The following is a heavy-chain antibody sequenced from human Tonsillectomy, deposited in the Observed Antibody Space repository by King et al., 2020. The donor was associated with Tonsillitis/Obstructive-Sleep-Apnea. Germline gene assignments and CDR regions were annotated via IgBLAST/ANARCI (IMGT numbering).Heavy chain of an antibody. CDR2: IKQDGSEK. J-gene: IGHJ6*03. D-gene: IGHD4-11*01. CDR3: ARVYSSHYYYMDV. CDR1: GFTFSNYW. Sequence: VQLVESGGGLVQRGGSLRLSCAASGFTFSNYWMTWVRQAPGKGLEWVANIKQDGSEKYYVDSVKGRFTISRDNAKNSLYLQMNSLRVEDTAVYYCARVYSSHYYYMDVGGKGTTVTVSS. V-gene: IGHV3-7*01.